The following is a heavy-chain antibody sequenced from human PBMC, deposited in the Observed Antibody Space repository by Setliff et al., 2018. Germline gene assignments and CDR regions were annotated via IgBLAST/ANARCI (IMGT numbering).Heavy chain of an antibody. J-gene: IGHJ6*02. Sequence: PGGSLRLSCAASGFTFSRYSMTWVRQAPGKGLEWVGRIKSKTDGGTTEYAASVKGRFTISRDDSKSIAYLQMNSLKTEDTAVYYCTRVGRQLVYYYYGMDVWGQGTTVTVSS. D-gene: IGHD6-13*01. CDR3: TRVGRQLVYYYYGMDV. V-gene: IGHV3-49*04. CDR1: GFTFSRYS. CDR2: IKSKTDGGTT.